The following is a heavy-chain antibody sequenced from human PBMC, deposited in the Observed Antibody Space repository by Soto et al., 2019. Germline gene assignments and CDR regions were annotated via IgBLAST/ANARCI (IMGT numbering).Heavy chain of an antibody. CDR3: ARGVMAYNWFDL. J-gene: IGHJ5*02. V-gene: IGHV3-66*01. Sequence: GGSLRLSCAASGFTVSDKYMSWVRQVPGKGLEWVSVIYTAGSTYYVDSVKDRFTISRDNSKNTLHLQMNSLRVEDTAVYYCARGVMAYNWFDLWGQGILVTVSS. D-gene: IGHD3-16*01. CDR2: IYTAGST. CDR1: GFTVSDKY.